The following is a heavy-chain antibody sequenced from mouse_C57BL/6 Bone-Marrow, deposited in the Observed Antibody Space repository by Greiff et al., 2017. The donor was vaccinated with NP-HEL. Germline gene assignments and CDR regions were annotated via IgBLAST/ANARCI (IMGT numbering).Heavy chain of an antibody. Sequence: QVQLQQSGPELVKPGASVKLSCKASGYTFTSYDINWVKQRPGQGLEWIGWIYPRDGSTKYKEKFKGKATLTVDTSSSTAYMELHSLTSEDSAVYFCAREEGGTYPYFDYWGQGTTLTVSS. CDR1: GYTFTSYD. V-gene: IGHV1-85*01. D-gene: IGHD3-3*01. CDR2: IYPRDGST. J-gene: IGHJ2*01. CDR3: AREEGGTYPYFDY.